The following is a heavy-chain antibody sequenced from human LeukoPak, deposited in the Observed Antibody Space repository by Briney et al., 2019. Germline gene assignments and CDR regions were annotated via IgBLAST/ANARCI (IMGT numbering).Heavy chain of an antibody. CDR2: IYYSGST. D-gene: IGHD1-26*01. CDR1: GGSISSHY. J-gene: IGHJ6*03. Sequence: SETLSLTCTVSGGSISSHYWSWIRQPPGKGLEWIGYIYYSGSTNYNPSLKSRVTISVDTSKNQFSLKLSSVTAADTVVYYCARVTVGATTRYYYYMDVWGKGTTVTVSS. CDR3: ARVTVGATTRYYYYMDV. V-gene: IGHV4-59*11.